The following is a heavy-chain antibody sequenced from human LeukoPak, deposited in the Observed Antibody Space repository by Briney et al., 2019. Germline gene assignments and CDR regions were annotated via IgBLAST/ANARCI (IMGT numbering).Heavy chain of an antibody. J-gene: IGHJ5*02. CDR2: IKQDGSEK. D-gene: IGHD6-13*01. Sequence: GGSLRLSCAASGFSFSSYWMSWVRQAPGKGLEWVANIKQDGSEKYYVDSVKGRFTISRDNAKNSLYLQMNSLRAEDTAVYYCARDRVAAAGTNWFDPWGQGTLVTVSS. V-gene: IGHV3-7*03. CDR1: GFSFSSYW. CDR3: ARDRVAAAGTNWFDP.